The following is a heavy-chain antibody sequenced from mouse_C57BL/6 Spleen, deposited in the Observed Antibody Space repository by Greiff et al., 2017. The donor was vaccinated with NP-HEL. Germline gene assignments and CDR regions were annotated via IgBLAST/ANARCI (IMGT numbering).Heavy chain of an antibody. D-gene: IGHD1-1*01. J-gene: IGHJ3*01. CDR3: AREQFSSSWFAY. Sequence: EVQLQESEGGLVQPGSSMKLSCTASGFTFSDYYMAWVRQVPEKGLEWVANINYDGSSTYYLDSLKSRFIISRDNAKNILYLQMSSLKSEDTATYYCAREQFSSSWFAYWGQGTLVTVSA. CDR2: INYDGSST. V-gene: IGHV5-16*01. CDR1: GFTFSDYY.